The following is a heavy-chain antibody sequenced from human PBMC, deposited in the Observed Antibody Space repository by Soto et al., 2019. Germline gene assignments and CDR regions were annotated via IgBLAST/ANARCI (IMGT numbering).Heavy chain of an antibody. D-gene: IGHD2-15*01. J-gene: IGHJ6*02. CDR2: IIPIFGTA. CDR1: GGTFSSYA. V-gene: IGHV1-69*01. CDR3: ARLGYCSGGSCYPNTYYYYYYGMDV. Sequence: QVQLVQSGAEVKKPGSSVKVSCKASGGTFSSYAISWVRQAPGQGLEWMGGIIPIFGTANYAEKFQGRVTITADESTSRAYMELSSLRSEDTSVYYCARLGYCSGGSCYPNTYYYYYYGMDVWGQGTTVTVSS.